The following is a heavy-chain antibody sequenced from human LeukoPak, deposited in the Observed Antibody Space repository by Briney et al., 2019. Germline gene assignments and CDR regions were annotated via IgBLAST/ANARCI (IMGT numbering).Heavy chain of an antibody. CDR2: FDPEDGET. J-gene: IGHJ4*02. D-gene: IGHD3-22*01. V-gene: IGHV1-24*01. CDR3: ATPRSKDSGWTFDY. CDR1: GYTLTELS. Sequence: ASVKVSCKVSGYTLTELSMHWVRQAPGKGLEWMGGFDPEDGETIYAQKFQGRVTMTEDTYTDTAYMELSSLRSEDTAVYYCATPRSKDSGWTFDYWGQGTLVTVSS.